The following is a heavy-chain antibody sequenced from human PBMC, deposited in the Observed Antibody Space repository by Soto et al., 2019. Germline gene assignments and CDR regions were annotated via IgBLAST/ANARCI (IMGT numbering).Heavy chain of an antibody. CDR2: ISGSGGST. J-gene: IGHJ4*02. V-gene: IGHV3-23*01. CDR1: GFTFSSYA. CDR3: AKDPTRYYDSSGYLWGYY. Sequence: QLGGSLRLSCAASGFTFSSYAMSWVRQAPGKGLEWVSAISGSGGSTYYADSVKGRFTISRDNSKNTLYLQMNSLRAEDTAVYYCAKDPTRYYDSSGYLWGYYWGQGTLVTVSS. D-gene: IGHD3-22*01.